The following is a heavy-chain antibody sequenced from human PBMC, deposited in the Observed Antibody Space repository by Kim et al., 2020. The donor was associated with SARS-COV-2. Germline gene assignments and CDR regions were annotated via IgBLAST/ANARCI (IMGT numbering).Heavy chain of an antibody. CDR1: GGTFSNYA. CDR2: ILXMVDIP. V-gene: IGHV1-69*04. D-gene: IGHD2-21*01. Sequence: SVKVSCKASGGTFSNYAVNWVRQAPGQGLEWMGRILXMVDIPNYARNFQGRLTXTADNSTSTAYRELTGLTSADTAVYYCARGGQVVIDGRXSLTPYDHWGQGALVTVSS. J-gene: IGHJ5*02. CDR3: ARGGQVVIDGRXSLTPYDH.